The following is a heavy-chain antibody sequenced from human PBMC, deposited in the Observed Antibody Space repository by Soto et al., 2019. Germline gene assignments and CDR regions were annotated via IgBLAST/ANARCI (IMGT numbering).Heavy chain of an antibody. J-gene: IGHJ4*02. D-gene: IGHD3-10*01. CDR1: GFTFSDHY. CDR2: TRNRVNSYTT. Sequence: EVQLVESGGDLVQPGGSLRLSCVASGFTFSDHYMDWVRQAPGKGLXWVGRTRNRVNSYTTEYAASVKGRFTVSRDDSKNSVYLQMNSLKIEDTAVYYCARDSPLGRGAFDYWGQGTLVTVSS. CDR3: ARDSPLGRGAFDY. V-gene: IGHV3-72*01.